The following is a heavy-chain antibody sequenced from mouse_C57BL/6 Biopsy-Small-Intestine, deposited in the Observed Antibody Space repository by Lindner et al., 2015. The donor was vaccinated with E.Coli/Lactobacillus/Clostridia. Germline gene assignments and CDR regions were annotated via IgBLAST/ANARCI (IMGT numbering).Heavy chain of an antibody. CDR3: AREGAYYSNYEAMDY. CDR2: IYPRSGNT. Sequence: VQLQESGAELARPGASVKLSCMASGYTFTSYGLNWVRQRAGQGLEWIGEIYPRSGNTYYNERFKGKATLTADKSSSTAYMELRSLTSEDSAVYFCAREGAYYSNYEAMDYWGQGTSVTVSS. J-gene: IGHJ4*01. V-gene: IGHV1-81*01. D-gene: IGHD2-5*01. CDR1: GYTFTSYG.